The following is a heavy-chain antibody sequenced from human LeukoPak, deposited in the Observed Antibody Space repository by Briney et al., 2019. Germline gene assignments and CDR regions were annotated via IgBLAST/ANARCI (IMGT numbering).Heavy chain of an antibody. J-gene: IGHJ5*02. Sequence: PSETLSLTCAVYGGSFSGYYWSWIRQPPGKGLEWIGEINHSGSTNYNPSLKSRVTISVDTSKNQFSLKLSSVTAADTAVYYCARIKARTGFDPWGQGTLVTVSS. CDR2: INHSGST. CDR3: ARIKARTGFDP. CDR1: GGSFSGYY. V-gene: IGHV4-34*01.